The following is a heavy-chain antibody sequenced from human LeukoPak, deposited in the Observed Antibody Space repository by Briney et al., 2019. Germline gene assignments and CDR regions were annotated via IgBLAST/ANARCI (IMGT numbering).Heavy chain of an antibody. D-gene: IGHD3-10*01. Sequence: GGSLRLSCAASGFTLSSYAMSWVRQAPGKGLEWVSAISGSGGSTYYADSVKGRFTISRDNSKNTLYLQMNSLRAGDTAVYYCAKSSGDYFDYWGQGTLVTVSS. CDR3: AKSSGDYFDY. J-gene: IGHJ4*02. CDR1: GFTLSSYA. CDR2: ISGSGGST. V-gene: IGHV3-23*01.